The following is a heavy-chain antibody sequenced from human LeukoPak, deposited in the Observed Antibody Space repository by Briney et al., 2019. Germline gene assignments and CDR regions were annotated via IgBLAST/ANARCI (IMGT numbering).Heavy chain of an antibody. J-gene: IGHJ4*02. CDR2: IYPGDSDT. D-gene: IGHD5-24*01. Sequence: GESLKISCKGSGYSFTSYWIGWVRQMPGKGREWMGIIYPGDSDTRYSPSFRGQVTISADKSISTAYLQWSSLKASDTAMYYCARRGHDPYAEMPTTYFDYWGQGALVTVSS. CDR1: GYSFTSYW. CDR3: ARRGHDPYAEMPTTYFDY. V-gene: IGHV5-51*01.